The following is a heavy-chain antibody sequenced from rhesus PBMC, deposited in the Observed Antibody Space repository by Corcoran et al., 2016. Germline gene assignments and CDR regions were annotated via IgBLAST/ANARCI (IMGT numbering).Heavy chain of an antibody. J-gene: IGHJ4*01. CDR1: GFTFSSYG. D-gene: IGHD1-44*02. CDR3: AKEGYGWEPPY. CDR2: INSGRGST. Sequence: EVQLVETGGGLVQPGGSLKLSCAASGFTFSSYGMSWVRQAPGKGLEWVSAINSGRGSTYYADSVKGRFTISRDNSKNTLSLQMNSLRAEDTAVYYCAKEGYGWEPPYWGQGVLVTVSS. V-gene: IGHV3S5*01.